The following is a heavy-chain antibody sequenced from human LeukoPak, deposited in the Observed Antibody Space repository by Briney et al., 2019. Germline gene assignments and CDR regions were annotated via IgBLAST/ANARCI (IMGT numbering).Heavy chain of an antibody. V-gene: IGHV3-48*04. CDR1: GLTFSSYS. CDR2: ISGSSSTI. D-gene: IGHD3-10*01. Sequence: PGGSLRLSCAASGLTFSSYSMNWVRQAPGKGLEWVSYISGSSSTIYYANSVKGRFTISRDNAKNSLYLQMNSLRAEDTAVYYCARGGSVSYYYYYYYMDVWGKGTTVTVSS. J-gene: IGHJ6*03. CDR3: ARGGSVSYYYYYYYMDV.